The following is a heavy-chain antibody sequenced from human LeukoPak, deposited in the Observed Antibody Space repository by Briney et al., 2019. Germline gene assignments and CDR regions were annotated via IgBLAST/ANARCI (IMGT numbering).Heavy chain of an antibody. V-gene: IGHV4-59*08. D-gene: IGHD3-22*01. CDR2: ISYGGGT. CDR3: ARVGDNSGYFYYFDY. CDR1: GGSISSFY. J-gene: IGHJ4*02. Sequence: SETLSLTCAVSGGSISSFYWSWVRQPPGKGLEWVGYISYGGGTTYNPSLKRRVSMSIDTSKNQFSLRLSSVTAADTALYYCARVGDNSGYFYYFDYWGQGTLVTVSS.